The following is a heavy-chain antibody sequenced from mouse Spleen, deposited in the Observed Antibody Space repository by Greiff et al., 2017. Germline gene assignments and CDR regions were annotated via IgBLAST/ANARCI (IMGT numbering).Heavy chain of an antibody. CDR1: GFTFSSYA. V-gene: IGHV5-9-1*01. D-gene: IGHD1-2*01. CDR2: ISSGGSYT. J-gene: IGHJ2*01. Sequence: EVKLVESGGGLVKPGGSLKLSCAASGFTFSSYAMSWVRQTPEKRLEWVATISSGGSYTYYPDSVKGRFTISRDNAKNTLYLQMSSLRSEDTAMYYCARRYYGLYFDYWGQGTTLTVSS. CDR3: ARRYYGLYFDY.